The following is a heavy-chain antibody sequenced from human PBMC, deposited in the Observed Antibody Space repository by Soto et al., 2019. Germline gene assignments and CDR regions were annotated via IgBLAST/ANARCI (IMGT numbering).Heavy chain of an antibody. D-gene: IGHD3-3*01. Sequence: GGSLRLSCAASGFTFSSYGMHWVRQAPGKGLEWVAVISYDGSNKYYADSVKGRFTISRDNSKNTLYLQMNSLRAEDTAVYYCAKDGDFWSGYDYYYYMDVWGKGTTVTVS. CDR1: GFTFSSYG. V-gene: IGHV3-30*18. CDR2: ISYDGSNK. CDR3: AKDGDFWSGYDYYYYMDV. J-gene: IGHJ6*03.